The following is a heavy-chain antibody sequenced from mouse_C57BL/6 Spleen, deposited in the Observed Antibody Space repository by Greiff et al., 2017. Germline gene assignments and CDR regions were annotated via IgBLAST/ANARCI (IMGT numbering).Heavy chain of an antibody. CDR1: GFTFSSYA. V-gene: IGHV5-9-1*02. D-gene: IGHD2-4*01. Sequence: EVHLVESGEGLVKPGGSLKLSCAASGFTFSSYAMSWVRQTPEKRLEWVAYISSGGDYIYYADTVKGRFTISRDNARNTLYLQMSSLKSEDTAMYYCTRDGDYDGTPLFAYWGQGTLVTASA. CDR2: ISSGGDYI. CDR3: TRDGDYDGTPLFAY. J-gene: IGHJ3*01.